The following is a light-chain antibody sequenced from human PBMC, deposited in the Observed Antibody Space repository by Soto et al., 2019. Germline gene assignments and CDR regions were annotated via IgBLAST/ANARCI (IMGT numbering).Light chain of an antibody. CDR2: AAS. J-gene: IGKJ4*01. V-gene: IGKV1-9*01. CDR3: QQFNSYP. Sequence: DVQLTQYPSLLSASVGDRVNMTCRASQFIASYLAWYQQKPGKAPKVLIYAASTLQAGVPSRFSGSGSGTEFTLTISSLQPEDFATYYCQQFNSYPFGGGTKVEIK. CDR1: QFIASY.